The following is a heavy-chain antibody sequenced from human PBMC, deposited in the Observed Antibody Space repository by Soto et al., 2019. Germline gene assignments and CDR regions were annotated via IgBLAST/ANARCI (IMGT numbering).Heavy chain of an antibody. CDR2: ISGSGGST. V-gene: IGHV3-23*01. CDR1: GFTFSSYA. Sequence: GGSLRLSCAASGFTFSSYAMSWVRQAPGKGLEWVSAISGSGGSTYYADSGKGRFTISRDNSKNTLYLQMNSLRAEDTAVYYCAKGGNLDYRYSYDLYYYYMDVWGKGTTVTVSS. CDR3: AKGGNLDYRYSYDLYYYYMDV. D-gene: IGHD5-18*01. J-gene: IGHJ6*03.